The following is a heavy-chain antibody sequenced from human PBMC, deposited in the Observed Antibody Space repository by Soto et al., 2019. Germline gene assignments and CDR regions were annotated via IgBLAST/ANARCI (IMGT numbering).Heavy chain of an antibody. CDR1: GYTFSSFD. Sequence: QMQLVQSGAEVKKPGASVKVSCKASGYTFSSFDITWVRQAAGQGLEWMGWVNPNSGDTDHTQKCQGRVTMTRDTATNTAYMELRSLRSEDTAVYYCAWKGFLDWSVDLWGQGTLVTVSS. CDR3: AWKGFLDWSVDL. J-gene: IGHJ5*02. V-gene: IGHV1-8*02. CDR2: VNPNSGDT. D-gene: IGHD3-9*01.